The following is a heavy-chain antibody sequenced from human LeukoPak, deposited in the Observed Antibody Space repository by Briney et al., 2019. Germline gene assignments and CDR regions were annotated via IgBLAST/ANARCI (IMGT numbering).Heavy chain of an antibody. J-gene: IGHJ4*02. D-gene: IGHD3-22*01. V-gene: IGHV1-46*01. CDR2: INPSGGST. CDR1: GYTFISYY. CDR3: ARERTYYYDSSGFFHFDY. Sequence: ASVKVSCKASGYTFISYYMHWVRQAPGQGLEWMGIINPSGGSTSYAQKFQGRVTMTRDTSTSTVYMELSSPRSEDTAVYYCARERTYYYDSSGFFHFDYWGQGTLVTVSS.